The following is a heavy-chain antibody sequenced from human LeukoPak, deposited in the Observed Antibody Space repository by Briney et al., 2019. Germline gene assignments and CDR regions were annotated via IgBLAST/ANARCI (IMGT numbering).Heavy chain of an antibody. V-gene: IGHV3-11*06. D-gene: IGHD4-11*01. Sequence: GGSLRLSCAASGFTFSSYAMSWIRQAPGKGLEWVSYISSSSSYTNYADSVKGRFTISRDNAKNSLYLQMNSLRAEDTAVYYCARAPHYSNYGPYYYGMDVWGQGTTVTVSS. CDR3: ARAPHYSNYGPYYYGMDV. CDR2: ISSSSSYT. CDR1: GFTFSSYA. J-gene: IGHJ6*02.